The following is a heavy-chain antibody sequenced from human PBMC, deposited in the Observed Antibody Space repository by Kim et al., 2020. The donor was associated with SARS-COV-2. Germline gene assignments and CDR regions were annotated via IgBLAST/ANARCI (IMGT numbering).Heavy chain of an antibody. D-gene: IGHD6-13*01. V-gene: IGHV4-34*01. CDR2: INHSGST. CDR3: ATGIYANPREFYY. CDR1: GGSFSGYY. Sequence: SETLSLTCAVYGGSFSGYYWSWIRQPPGKGLEWIGEINHSGSTNYNPSLKSRVTLSVDTSKNQFSLKLSPVTAADTAVYYCATGIYANPREFYYWGQGTL. J-gene: IGHJ4*02.